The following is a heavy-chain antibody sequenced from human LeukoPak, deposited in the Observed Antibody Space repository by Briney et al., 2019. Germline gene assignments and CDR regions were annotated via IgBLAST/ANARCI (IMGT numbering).Heavy chain of an antibody. Sequence: SETLSLTCAVYGGSFSGYYWSWIRQPPGKGLEWIGEINHSGSTNYNPSLKSRVTISVDTSKNQFSLKLSSVTAADTAVYYCATYSSGWSYFDYWGQGTLSPSPQ. CDR3: ATYSSGWSYFDY. D-gene: IGHD6-19*01. CDR2: INHSGST. CDR1: GGSFSGYY. V-gene: IGHV4-34*01. J-gene: IGHJ4*02.